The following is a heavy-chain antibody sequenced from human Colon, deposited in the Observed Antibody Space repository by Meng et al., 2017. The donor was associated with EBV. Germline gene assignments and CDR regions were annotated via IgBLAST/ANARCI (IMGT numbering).Heavy chain of an antibody. CDR2: ISHSSPP. V-gene: IGHV4-30-2*01. CDR1: SASLTHGCSP. CDR3: ARDTTTWGNKGLDY. D-gene: IGHD7-27*01. J-gene: IGHJ4*02. Sequence: LPASGPVLFHPSPPLPLPLPISSASLTHGCSPWRSIRPPPGTGLPLIGSISHSSPPPSNPSLKSRVTRSIDTSKNQFSLKMNSVTAADTAVYYCARDTTTWGNKGLDYWGQGLLVTVSS.